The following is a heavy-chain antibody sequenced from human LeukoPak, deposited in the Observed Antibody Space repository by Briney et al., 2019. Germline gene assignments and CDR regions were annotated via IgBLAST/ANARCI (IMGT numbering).Heavy chain of an antibody. CDR1: GFTFSSFT. CDR2: ISPSGSST. D-gene: IGHD3-10*01. Sequence: GGSLRLSCTASGFTFSSFTMNWVRQAPGKGLEWASSISPSGSSTWHTDSVKGRFTISRDNAQNSVHLQMTNLRADDTAVYYCGRDFLGESGAGGPWGQGILVTVSS. CDR3: GRDFLGESGAGGP. J-gene: IGHJ5*02. V-gene: IGHV3-21*01.